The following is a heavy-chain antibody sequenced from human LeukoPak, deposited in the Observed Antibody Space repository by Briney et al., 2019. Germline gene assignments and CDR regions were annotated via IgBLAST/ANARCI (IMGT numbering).Heavy chain of an antibody. CDR2: ISSSSSTI. J-gene: IGHJ3*02. Sequence: SGGSLRLSCAASGFTFSSYAMSWVRQAPGKGLEWVSYISSSSSTIYYADSVKGRFTISRDNAKNSLYLQMNSLRAEDTAVYYCARDPDYYGSGDAFDIWGQGTMVTVSS. CDR1: GFTFSSYA. V-gene: IGHV3-48*01. D-gene: IGHD3-10*01. CDR3: ARDPDYYGSGDAFDI.